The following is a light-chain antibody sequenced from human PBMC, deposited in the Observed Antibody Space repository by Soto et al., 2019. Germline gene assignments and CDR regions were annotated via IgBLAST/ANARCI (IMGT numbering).Light chain of an antibody. V-gene: IGKV1-9*01. CDR2: GAS. Sequence: DIQLTQSPSFLSASVGDRVTITCRASQDISSYLGWYQQKPGEAPKLLIYGASTLQSGVPARFSGSGSGTEFTLTISSLQSEDFAVYYCQHYHGWPITFGQGTRLEIK. CDR1: QDISSY. J-gene: IGKJ5*01. CDR3: QHYHGWPIT.